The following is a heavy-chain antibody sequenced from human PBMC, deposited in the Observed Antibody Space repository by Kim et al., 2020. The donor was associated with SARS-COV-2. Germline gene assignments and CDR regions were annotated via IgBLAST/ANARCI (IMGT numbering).Heavy chain of an antibody. CDR2: IVVGSGNT. Sequence: SVKVSCKASGFTFTSSAMQWVRQARGQRLEWIGWIVVGSGNTNYAQKFQERVTITRDMSTSTAYMELSSLRSEDTAVYYCAAGESLYCSGGSCLDAFDIWGQGTMVTVSS. V-gene: IGHV1-58*02. CDR3: AAGESLYCSGGSCLDAFDI. J-gene: IGHJ3*02. D-gene: IGHD2-15*01. CDR1: GFTFTSSA.